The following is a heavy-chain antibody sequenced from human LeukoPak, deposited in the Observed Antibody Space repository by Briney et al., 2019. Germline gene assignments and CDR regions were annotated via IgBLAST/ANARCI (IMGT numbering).Heavy chain of an antibody. J-gene: IGHJ3*02. CDR2: ISGSWSTI. V-gene: IGHV3-48*01. Sequence: GGSLRLSCAASGFTFSSYSMEWVRQAPGKGLEWVSHISGSWSTIYYADSVKGRFTISRDNAKNSLYLQMNSLRAEDTAVYYCARVLLERPGIDSFDIWGQGTTVNVSS. D-gene: IGHD1-1*01. CDR3: ARVLLERPGIDSFDI. CDR1: GFTFSSYS.